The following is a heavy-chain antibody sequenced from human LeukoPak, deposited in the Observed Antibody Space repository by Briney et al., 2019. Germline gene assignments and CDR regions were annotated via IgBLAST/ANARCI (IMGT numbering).Heavy chain of an antibody. J-gene: IGHJ4*02. Sequence: SETLSLTCTVSGGSISSYYWSWIRQPPGKGLEWIGYIYYSGSTNYNPSLKSRVTISVDTSKNQFSLKLSSVTAADTALYYCVKDMEKGSYYYDSSGYADYWGQGTLVTVSS. V-gene: IGHV4-59*08. CDR3: VKDMEKGSYYYDSSGYADY. D-gene: IGHD3-22*01. CDR2: IYYSGST. CDR1: GGSISSYY.